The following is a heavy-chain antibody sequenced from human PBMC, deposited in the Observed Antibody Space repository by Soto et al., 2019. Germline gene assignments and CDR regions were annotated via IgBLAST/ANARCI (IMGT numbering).Heavy chain of an antibody. CDR3: ARDLVRYCSGGSCYSGYYYDGMDV. J-gene: IGHJ6*02. Sequence: ASVKVFCNASGYTFTGYYMHWVRQAAGEGLEWMGWINPKSGGTNYAQKFQGWVAMTRDTSISTAYMELRRMRSDDTAVYYCARDLVRYCSGGSCYSGYYYDGMDVWGQGTTGSVYS. V-gene: IGHV1-2*04. CDR1: GYTFTGYY. CDR2: INPKSGGT. D-gene: IGHD2-15*01.